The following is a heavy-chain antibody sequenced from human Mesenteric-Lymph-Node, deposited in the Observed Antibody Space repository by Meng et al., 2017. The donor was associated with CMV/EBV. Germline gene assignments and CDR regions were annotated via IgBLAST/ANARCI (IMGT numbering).Heavy chain of an antibody. CDR2: MNPNSGDT. V-gene: IGHV1-8*01. Sequence: ASVTVSCKASGYTFTSYDVIWVRQATGQGLEWMGWMNPNSGDTGYTQKFQGRIAMTRSTSISTAYMELSSLRSEDTAVYYCARASNSGYDWVYFQPWGQGTLVTVSS. D-gene: IGHD5-12*01. CDR1: GYTFTSYD. J-gene: IGHJ1*01. CDR3: ARASNSGYDWVYFQP.